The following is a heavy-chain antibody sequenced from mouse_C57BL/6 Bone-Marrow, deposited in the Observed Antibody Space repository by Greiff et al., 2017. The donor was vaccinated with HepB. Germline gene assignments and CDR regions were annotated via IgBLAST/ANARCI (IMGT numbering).Heavy chain of an antibody. D-gene: IGHD1-1*01. CDR1: GYTFTSYW. J-gene: IGHJ3*01. V-gene: IGHV1-61*01. CDR3: ARGINDYGDPWFAY. Sequence: QVQLQQPGAELVRPGSSVKLSCKASGYTFTSYWMDWVKQRPGQGLEWIGHIYPYDSETHYNQKFKDKATLTADNSSRTAYMQLSSLTSEDSAVYYCARGINDYGDPWFAYWGQGTLVTVSA. CDR2: IYPYDSET.